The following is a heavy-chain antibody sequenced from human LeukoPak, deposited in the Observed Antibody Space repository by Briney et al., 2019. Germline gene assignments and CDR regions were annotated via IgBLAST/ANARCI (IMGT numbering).Heavy chain of an antibody. V-gene: IGHV3-53*01. D-gene: IGHD3-22*01. Sequence: GRSLRLSCAASGFTVSSNYMSWVRQAPGKGLEWVSVIYSGGSTYYADSVKGRFTISRDNSKNTLYLQMNSLRAEDTAVYYCARDHYDSSGYYQDYWGQGTLVTVSS. J-gene: IGHJ4*02. CDR3: ARDHYDSSGYYQDY. CDR2: IYSGGST. CDR1: GFTVSSNY.